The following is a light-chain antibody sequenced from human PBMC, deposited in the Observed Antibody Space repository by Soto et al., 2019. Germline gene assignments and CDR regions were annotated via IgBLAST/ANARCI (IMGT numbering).Light chain of an antibody. CDR2: RSD. CDR3: AAWDDSLSGVL. Sequence: QSVLTQPPSASGTHGQRVTISCSGSSSNIGSNHVYWYQQLPGTAPKLLIYRSDQRPSGVPDRFYGSKSGTSASLAISGPRSEDEADYYCAAWDDSLSGVLFGGGTQLTVL. V-gene: IGLV1-47*01. CDR1: SSNIGSNH. J-gene: IGLJ7*01.